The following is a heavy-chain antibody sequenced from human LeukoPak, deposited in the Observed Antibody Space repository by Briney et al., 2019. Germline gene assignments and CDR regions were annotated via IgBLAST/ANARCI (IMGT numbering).Heavy chain of an antibody. Sequence: SETLSLNCTVSGDSISSYYWSWIRQPPGKGLEWIGYIYYSGSTNYNPSLKSRVTISVDTSRNQFSLKLSSVTAADTAVYYCARAGSYYDNWFDPWGQGTLVTVSS. J-gene: IGHJ5*02. V-gene: IGHV4-59*01. CDR1: GDSISSYY. CDR2: IYYSGST. D-gene: IGHD3-10*01. CDR3: ARAGSYYDNWFDP.